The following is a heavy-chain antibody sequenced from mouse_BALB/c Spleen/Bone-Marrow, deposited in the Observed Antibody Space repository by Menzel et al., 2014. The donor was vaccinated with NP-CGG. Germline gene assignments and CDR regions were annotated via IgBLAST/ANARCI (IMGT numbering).Heavy chain of an antibody. V-gene: IGHV1S132*01. CDR3: ARGNYGYDDGAWFAY. CDR1: GYTFTSYW. D-gene: IGHD2-2*01. J-gene: IGHJ3*01. Sequence: QVQLQQSGDDLVKPGASVKLSCKASGYTFTSYWIHWVKQRSGQGLEWIARIYPGTGSTYYNEKFKGKATLTADKSSSTAYMQLSSLKSEDSAVYFCARGNYGYDDGAWFAYWGQGTLVTVSA. CDR2: IYPGTGST.